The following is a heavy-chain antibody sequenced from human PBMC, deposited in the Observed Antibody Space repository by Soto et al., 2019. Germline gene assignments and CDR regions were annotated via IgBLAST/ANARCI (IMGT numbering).Heavy chain of an antibody. CDR2: INPNSGGT. CDR1: GYTFTGYY. D-gene: IGHD3-3*01. J-gene: IGHJ4*02. CDR3: ARVGGSVADFYYFDY. V-gene: IGHV1-2*02. Sequence: ASVKVSCKASGYTFTGYYMHWVRQAPGQGLEWMGWINPNSGGTNYAQKFQGRVTMTRDTSISTAYMELSRLRSDDTAVYYCARVGGSVADFYYFDYCGQGTLVILSS.